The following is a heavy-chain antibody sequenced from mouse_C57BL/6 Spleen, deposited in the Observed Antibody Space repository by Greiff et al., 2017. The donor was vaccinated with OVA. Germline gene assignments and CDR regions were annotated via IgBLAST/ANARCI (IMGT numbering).Heavy chain of an antibody. J-gene: IGHJ4*01. Sequence: QVQLKQSGAELAKPGASVKLSCKASGYTFTSYWMHWVKQRPGQGLEWIGYINPSSGYTKYNQKFKDKATLTADKSSSTAYMQLSSLTYEDSAVYYCARSGDGYYGSLGYAMDYWGQGTSVTVSS. V-gene: IGHV1-7*01. CDR3: ARSGDGYYGSLGYAMDY. CDR2: INPSSGYT. D-gene: IGHD2-3*01. CDR1: GYTFTSYW.